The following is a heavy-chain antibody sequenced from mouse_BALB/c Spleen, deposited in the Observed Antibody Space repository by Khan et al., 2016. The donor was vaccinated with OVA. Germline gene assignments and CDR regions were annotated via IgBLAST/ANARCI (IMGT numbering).Heavy chain of an antibody. J-gene: IGHJ3*01. CDR1: GYTFSTYW. D-gene: IGHD2-2*01. Sequence: QVQLKQSGAELMKPGASVKISCKATGYTFSTYWIEWVKQRPGHGLEWIGEILPGSGNTNNNEKFKGKATFTADTSSNTAYMQLSSPTSEDSAVYYCARMGDYGYDAWFAYWGQGTLVTVSA. CDR2: ILPGSGNT. V-gene: IGHV1-9*01. CDR3: ARMGDYGYDAWFAY.